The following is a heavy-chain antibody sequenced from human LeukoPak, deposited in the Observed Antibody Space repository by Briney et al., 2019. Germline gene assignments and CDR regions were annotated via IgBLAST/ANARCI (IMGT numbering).Heavy chain of an antibody. J-gene: IGHJ4*02. V-gene: IGHV3-53*01. Sequence: QPGGSLRLSCAVSGLTFSNDYMSWVRQAPGKGLEWVSVIYGGGDTYYADSVRGRFTISRDNFENTLFLQMDSLRAEDTAVYYCTRLLLTSHDFFVRWGRGTLVTVSS. CDR1: GLTFSNDY. D-gene: IGHD3-16*01. CDR3: TRLLLTSHDFFVR. CDR2: IYGGGDT.